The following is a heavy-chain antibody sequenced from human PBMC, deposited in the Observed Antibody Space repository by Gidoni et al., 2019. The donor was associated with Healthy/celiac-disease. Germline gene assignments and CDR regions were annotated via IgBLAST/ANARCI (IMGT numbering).Heavy chain of an antibody. V-gene: IGHV3-21*01. Sequence: EVQLVESGGGLVKPGGYLRLSCAASGFTFSSYSMNWVRQAQGKGLAGVSPISSSSSYIYYPDAVKGRFTISRDNAKNSLYLQMNSLRAEDTAVYYCASVHYYGSELYYFDYLGQGTLVTVSS. CDR2: ISSSSSYI. CDR3: ASVHYYGSELYYFDY. D-gene: IGHD3-10*01. CDR1: GFTFSSYS. J-gene: IGHJ4*02.